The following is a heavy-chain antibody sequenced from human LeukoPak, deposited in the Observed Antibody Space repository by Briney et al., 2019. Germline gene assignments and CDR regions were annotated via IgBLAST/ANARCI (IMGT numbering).Heavy chain of an antibody. V-gene: IGHV4-31*03. CDR1: GVSISSGGYS. CDR3: ARDYCGGDCYVGYGMDV. D-gene: IGHD2-21*02. J-gene: IGHJ6*02. Sequence: SETLSLTCTVSGVSISSGGYSWRWIRQHPGKGLEWIGYIYYSGSTYYNPSLESRVTISVDTSKNQFSLKLSSVTAADTAVYYCARDYCGGDCYVGYGMDVWGQGTTVTVSS. CDR2: IYYSGST.